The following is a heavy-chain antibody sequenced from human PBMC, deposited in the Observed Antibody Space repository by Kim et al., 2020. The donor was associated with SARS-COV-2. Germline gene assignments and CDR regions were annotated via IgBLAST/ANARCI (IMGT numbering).Heavy chain of an antibody. CDR1: GGSISSSSYY. V-gene: IGHV4-39*01. J-gene: IGHJ4*02. CDR2: IYYSGST. Sequence: SETLSLTCTVSGGSISSSSYYWGWIRQPPGKGLEWIGSIYYSGSTYYNPSLKSRVTISVDTSKNQFSLKLSSVTAADTAVYYCASRYCSSTSCYDPPGSYDYWGQGTLVTVSS. CDR3: ASRYCSSTSCYDPPGSYDY. D-gene: IGHD2-2*01.